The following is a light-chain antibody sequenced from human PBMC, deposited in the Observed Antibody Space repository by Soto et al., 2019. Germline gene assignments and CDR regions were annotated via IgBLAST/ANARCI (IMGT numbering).Light chain of an antibody. CDR2: KAS. CDR1: QTIDSW. V-gene: IGKV1-5*03. CDR3: QQYKNYPWA. J-gene: IGKJ1*01. Sequence: DIQMTQSPSTLSASVGDRVTITCRASQTIDSWLAWYQQKPGKAPKLLIYKASSLESGVPSRFSGSGSGTEFTLTSSSLQPDDFATYYCQQYKNYPWAFGQGTKVEIK.